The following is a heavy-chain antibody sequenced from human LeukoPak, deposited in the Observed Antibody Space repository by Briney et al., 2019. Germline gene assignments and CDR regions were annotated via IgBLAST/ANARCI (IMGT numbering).Heavy chain of an antibody. CDR3: AKIGYYFGSGSSRDIFDY. CDR2: ISGSGGST. Sequence: GGSLRLSCAASGFTFSSYAMSWVRQAPGKGLEWVSTISGSGGSTYYADSVKGRFTISRDSSKNTLYLQMNSLRAEDTAVYYCAKIGYYFGSGSSRDIFDYWGQGTLVTVSS. CDR1: GFTFSSYA. V-gene: IGHV3-23*01. D-gene: IGHD3-10*01. J-gene: IGHJ4*02.